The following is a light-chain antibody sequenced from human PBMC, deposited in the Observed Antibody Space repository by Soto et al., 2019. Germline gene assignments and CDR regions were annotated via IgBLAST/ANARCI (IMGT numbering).Light chain of an antibody. V-gene: IGLV4-69*01. CDR3: QTWGTGIQA. CDR2: LNSDGSH. Sequence: QLVLTQSPSASASLGASVKLTCTLSSGHSSYAIAWHQQQPEKGPRYFMKLNSDGSHSKGDGIPDRFSGSSSGAERYLTISSLQSEDEADYYCQTWGTGIQAFGTGTKLTVL. CDR1: SGHSSYA. J-gene: IGLJ1*01.